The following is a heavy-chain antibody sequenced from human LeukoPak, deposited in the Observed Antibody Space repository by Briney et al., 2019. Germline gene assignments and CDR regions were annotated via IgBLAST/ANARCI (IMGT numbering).Heavy chain of an antibody. V-gene: IGHV3-23*01. CDR1: GFTFSSYA. D-gene: IGHD3-3*01. CDR2: ISGSGGRT. J-gene: IGHJ4*02. Sequence: PGGSLRLSCAASGFTFSSYAMSWVRQAPGKGLEWVSAISGSGGRTYYADSVKGRFTISRDNSKNTLYPQLNSLRAEDTAGYYCAKDLSPRYYDFWSGYYTGARFDYWGQGTLVTVSS. CDR3: AKDLSPRYYDFWSGYYTGARFDY.